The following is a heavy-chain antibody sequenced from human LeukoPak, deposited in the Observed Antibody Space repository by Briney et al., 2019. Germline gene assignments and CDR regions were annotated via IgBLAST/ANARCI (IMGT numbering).Heavy chain of an antibody. D-gene: IGHD4-23*01. CDR1: GFTFSSYG. Sequence: GGSVRLSCAASGFTFSSYGMSWVRQAPGKGLEWVSAISDSGGDTFYADSVRGRFTISRDNSRNTLYLQMNGLRVEDTAVYYCAKRSDYGGNWNYFDYWGQGTLVTVSS. CDR3: AKRSDYGGNWNYFDY. CDR2: ISDSGGDT. V-gene: IGHV3-23*01. J-gene: IGHJ4*02.